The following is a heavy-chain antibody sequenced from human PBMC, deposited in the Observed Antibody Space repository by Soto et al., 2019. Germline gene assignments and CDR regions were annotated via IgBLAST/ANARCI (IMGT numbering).Heavy chain of an antibody. CDR2: IYYSGST. J-gene: IGHJ4*02. D-gene: IGHD3-22*01. Sequence: SETLSLTCTVSGGSISSGDHYWSWIRQPPGKGLEWIGYIYYSGSTYYNPSLKSRVTISVDTSKNQFSLKLSSVTAADTAVYYCARAETYYYDSSGYDYWGQGTLVTVSS. CDR1: GGSISSGDHY. V-gene: IGHV4-30-4*01. CDR3: ARAETYYYDSSGYDY.